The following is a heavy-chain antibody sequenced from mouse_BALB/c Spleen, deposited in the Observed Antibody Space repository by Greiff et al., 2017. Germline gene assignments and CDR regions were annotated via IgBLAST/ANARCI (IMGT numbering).Heavy chain of an antibody. CDR2: ISSGGSYT. V-gene: IGHV5-6-4*01. CDR1: GFTFSSYT. D-gene: IGHD2-10*02. Sequence: EVKLVESGGGLVKPGGSLKLSCAASGFTFSSYTMSWVRQTPEKRLEWVGTISSGGSYTYYPDSVKGRFTISRDNAKNTLYLQMNSLKSEDTAIYYCSRDGYGDAMDYWGQGTTVTVSS. J-gene: IGHJ4*01. CDR3: SRDGYGDAMDY.